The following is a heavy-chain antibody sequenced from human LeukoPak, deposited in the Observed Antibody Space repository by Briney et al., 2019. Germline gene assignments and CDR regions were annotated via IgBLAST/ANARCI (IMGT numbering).Heavy chain of an antibody. V-gene: IGHV3-30*03. CDR1: GFTFSSYG. Sequence: GRSLRLSCAASGFTFSSYGMHWVRQAPGKGLEWVAVISYDGSNKYYADSVKGRFTISRDNSKNTLYLQMSSLRAEDTAVYYCATDRGWRTSGYYLYYFEYWGQGTLVTYSS. J-gene: IGHJ4*02. CDR2: ISYDGSNK. CDR3: ATDRGWRTSGYYLYYFEY. D-gene: IGHD3-3*01.